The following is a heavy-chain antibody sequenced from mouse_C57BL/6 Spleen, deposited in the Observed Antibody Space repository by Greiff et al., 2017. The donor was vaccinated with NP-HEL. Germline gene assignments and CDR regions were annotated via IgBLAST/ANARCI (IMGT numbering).Heavy chain of an antibody. CDR3: ARIAEGNYDPYYYAMDY. CDR1: GFSLSTFGMG. CDR2: IWWDDDK. V-gene: IGHV8-8*01. D-gene: IGHD2-1*01. J-gene: IGHJ4*01. Sequence: QVTLKVSGPGILQPSQTLSLTCSFSGFSLSTFGMGVGWLRQPSGKGLEWLAHIWWDDDKYYNPALKSRLTSSKDTSKNQVFLKIDNVDTADTATYYCARIAEGNYDPYYYAMDYWGQGTSVTVSS.